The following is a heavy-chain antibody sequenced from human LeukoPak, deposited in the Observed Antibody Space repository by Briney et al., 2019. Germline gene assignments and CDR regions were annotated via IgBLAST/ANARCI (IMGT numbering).Heavy chain of an antibody. CDR1: GGSISSYY. CDR2: IYYSAST. CDR3: ARGGSGYDSAVYFDY. V-gene: IGHV4-59*01. D-gene: IGHD5-12*01. J-gene: IGHJ4*02. Sequence: SETLSLTCTVSGGSISSYYWSWIRQPPGKGLEWIGYIYYSASTNYNPSLKSRVTISVDTSKNQFSLKLSSVTAADTAVYYCARGGSGYDSAVYFDYWGQGTLVTVSS.